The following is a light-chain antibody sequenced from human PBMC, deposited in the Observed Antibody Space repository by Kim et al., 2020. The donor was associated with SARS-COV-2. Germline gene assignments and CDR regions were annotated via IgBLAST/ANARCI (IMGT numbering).Light chain of an antibody. CDR3: LQDYDYPLT. CDR2: ATS. V-gene: IGKV1-6*01. J-gene: IGKJ4*01. CDR1: QGIRND. Sequence: AIQMHQSPSSLSASVGDRVTITCRASQGIRNDLGWYQQKPGRAPNLLIYATSTLQSGVPSRFSGSGSGTDFTLTISSLQPEDVATYYCLQDYDYPLTFGGGTKVDIK.